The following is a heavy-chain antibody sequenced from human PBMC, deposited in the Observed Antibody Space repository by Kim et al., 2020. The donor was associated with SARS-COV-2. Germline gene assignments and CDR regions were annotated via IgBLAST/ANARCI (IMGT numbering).Heavy chain of an antibody. J-gene: IGHJ4*02. D-gene: IGHD3-10*01. CDR2: IIPIFGTA. CDR3: ARSGRILWFGDPVEYYFDY. Sequence: SVKVSCKASGGTFSSYAISWVRQAPGQGLEWMGGIIPIFGTANYAQKFQGRVTITADESTSTAYMELSSLRSEDTAVYYCARSGRILWFGDPVEYYFDYWGQGTLVTVSS. CDR1: GGTFSSYA. V-gene: IGHV1-69*13.